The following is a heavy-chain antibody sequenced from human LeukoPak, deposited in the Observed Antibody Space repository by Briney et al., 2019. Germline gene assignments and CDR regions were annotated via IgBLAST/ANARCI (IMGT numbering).Heavy chain of an antibody. CDR3: ARDILATTASLDY. D-gene: IGHD5-12*01. V-gene: IGHV3-74*01. Sequence: GGSLRLSCAASGNYWMHWVRQAPGKGLVWVSHINSDGSWTSYADSVKGRFTISKDNAKNTVYLQMNSLRAEDTAVYFCARDILATTASLDYWGQGTLVTVSS. CDR1: GNYW. J-gene: IGHJ4*02. CDR2: INSDGSWT.